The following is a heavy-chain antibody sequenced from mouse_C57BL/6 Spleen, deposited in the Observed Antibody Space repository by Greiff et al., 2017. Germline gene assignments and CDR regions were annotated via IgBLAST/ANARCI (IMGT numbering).Heavy chain of an antibody. CDR1: GYTFTSYW. Sequence: QVQLQQSGAELVKPGASVKLSCKASGYTFTSYWMQWVKQRPGQGLEWIGEIDPSDSYTNYNQKFKGKATLTVDTSSSTAYMQLSSLTSEDSAVYYCARSGGFTTVVATYPFAYWGQGTLVTVSA. J-gene: IGHJ3*01. CDR3: ARSGGFTTVVATYPFAY. CDR2: IDPSDSYT. D-gene: IGHD1-1*01. V-gene: IGHV1-50*01.